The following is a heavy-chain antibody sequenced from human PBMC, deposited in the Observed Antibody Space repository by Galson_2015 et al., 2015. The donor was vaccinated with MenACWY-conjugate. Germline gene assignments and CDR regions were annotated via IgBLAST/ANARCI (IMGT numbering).Heavy chain of an antibody. D-gene: IGHD1-1*01. CDR2: INSDGRST. J-gene: IGHJ4*01. V-gene: IGHV3-74*01. Sequence: SLRLSCAASGFTFSTYWMHWVRQAPGKGLEWVSRINSDGRSTSYADSVKGRFTISRDNAKNTLYLQMNSLRAEDTAVYYCASLVRNYTTTSLVDDWCHGTRVTVSS. CDR1: GFTFSTYW. CDR3: ASLVRNYTTTSLVDD.